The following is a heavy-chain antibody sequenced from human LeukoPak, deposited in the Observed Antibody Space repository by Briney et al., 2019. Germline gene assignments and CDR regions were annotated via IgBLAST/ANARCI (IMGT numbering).Heavy chain of an antibody. CDR2: ISYDGSNK. V-gene: IGHV3-30*04. CDR1: GFTFSSYA. J-gene: IGHJ5*02. Sequence: PGGSLRLSCAASGFTFSSYAMHWVRQAPGKGLEWVAVISYDGSNKYYADSVKGRFTISRDNSKNTLYLQMNSLRAEDTAVYYCARGGITMVRDAWGQGTLVTVSS. CDR3: ARGGITMVRDA. D-gene: IGHD3-10*01.